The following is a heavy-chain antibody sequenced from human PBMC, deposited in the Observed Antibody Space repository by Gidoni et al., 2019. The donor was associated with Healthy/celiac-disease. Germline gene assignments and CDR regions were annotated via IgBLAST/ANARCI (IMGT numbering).Heavy chain of an antibody. V-gene: IGHV3-23*01. CDR3: ANSRIQGLFDY. D-gene: IGHD5-18*01. J-gene: IGHJ4*02. Sequence: RDNSKNTLYLQMNSLRAEDTAVYYCANSRIQGLFDYWGQGTLVTVSS.